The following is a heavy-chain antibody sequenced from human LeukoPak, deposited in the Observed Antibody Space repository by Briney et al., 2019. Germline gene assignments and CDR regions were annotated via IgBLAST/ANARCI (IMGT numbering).Heavy chain of an antibody. CDR3: ARPNSGYSSSRFYYYMDV. V-gene: IGHV4-38-2*01. CDR2: IYHSGST. D-gene: IGHD6-6*01. Sequence: SETLSLTCAVSGYSISSGYYWGWIRQPPGQGLEWIGSIYHSGSTYYNPSLKSRVTISVDTSKNQFSLKLSSVTAADTAVYYCARPNSGYSSSRFYYYMDVWGKGTTVTVSS. CDR1: GYSISSGYY. J-gene: IGHJ6*03.